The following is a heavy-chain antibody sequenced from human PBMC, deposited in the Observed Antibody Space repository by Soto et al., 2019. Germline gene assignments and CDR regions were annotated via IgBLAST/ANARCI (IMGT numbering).Heavy chain of an antibody. CDR2: IIPIFGTA. V-gene: IGHV1-69*12. J-gene: IGHJ6*02. CDR3: ARDLIAVAGNYYYCGMDV. CDR1: GGTFSSYA. Sequence: QVQLVQSGAEGKKPGSSVKVSCKASGGTFSSYAISWVRQAPGQVLEWMGGIIPIFGTANYAQKFQGRVTITADESTSTAYMALSSLRAEDTDVYYCARDLIAVAGNYYYCGMDVWGQGTTVTVSS. D-gene: IGHD6-19*01.